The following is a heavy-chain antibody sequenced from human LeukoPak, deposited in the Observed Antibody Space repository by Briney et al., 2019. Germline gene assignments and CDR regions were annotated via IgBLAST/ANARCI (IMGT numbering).Heavy chain of an antibody. V-gene: IGHV4-30-4*01. CDR1: GGSISSGDYY. CDR3: ARAPDDDYYGSGSYFKG. CDR2: IYYRGST. D-gene: IGHD3-10*01. J-gene: IGHJ4*02. Sequence: SETLSLTCTVSGGSISSGDYYWSWIRQPPGKGLEWIGYIYYRGSTYYNPSLKSRVTISVDTSKNQFSLKLSSVTAADTAVYYCARAPDDDYYGSGSYFKGWGQGTLVTVSS.